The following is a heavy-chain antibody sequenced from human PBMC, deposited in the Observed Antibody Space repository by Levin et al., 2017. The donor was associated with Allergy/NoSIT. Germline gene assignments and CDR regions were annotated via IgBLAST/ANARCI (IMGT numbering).Heavy chain of an antibody. CDR2: IYYSGTT. CDR1: GGSISNYY. D-gene: IGHD2-15*01. Sequence: SQTLSLTCTVSGGSISNYYWSWIRQPPGKGLEWIGYIYYSGTTNYNPSLKSRVTISVDTSKNQFSLKLSSVTAADTAVYYCARLGVVAATGTNYYYYMDGWGKGTSVTVSS. J-gene: IGHJ6*03. CDR3: ARLGVVAATGTNYYYYMDG. V-gene: IGHV4-59*08.